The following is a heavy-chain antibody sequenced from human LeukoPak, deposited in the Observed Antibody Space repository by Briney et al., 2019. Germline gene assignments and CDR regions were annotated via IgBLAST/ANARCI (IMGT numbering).Heavy chain of an antibody. J-gene: IGHJ6*04. CDR1: GFTFSSYA. CDR2: ISSNGGST. CDR3: ARDAWRSDSA. V-gene: IGHV3-64*01. D-gene: IGHD2-21*01. Sequence: GGSLRLSCAASGFTFSSYAMHWVRQAPGKGLEYVSSISSNGGSTYYANSVKGRFTIPRDNSKNTLYLQMGSLRGEDMAVYYCARDAWRSDSAWGKGTTVTVSS.